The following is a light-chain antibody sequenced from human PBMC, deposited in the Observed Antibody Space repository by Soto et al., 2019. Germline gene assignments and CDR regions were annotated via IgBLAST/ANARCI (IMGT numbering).Light chain of an antibody. J-gene: IGLJ1*01. CDR2: GVN. V-gene: IGLV2-14*01. CDR1: SSDIGAYDY. CDR3: LSFTTTSTHV. Sequence: QSALTPPAALSGSPGQSITISCTGTSSDIGAYDYVSWFQQHPGKAPKLMISGVNNRPSGVSNRFSGSKSGNTAYLTISELQVEDEAEYFCLSFTTTSTHVFGPGTKV.